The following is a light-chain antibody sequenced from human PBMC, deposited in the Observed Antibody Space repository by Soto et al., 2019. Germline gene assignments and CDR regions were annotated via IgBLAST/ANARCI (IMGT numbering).Light chain of an antibody. J-gene: IGLJ1*01. CDR3: SSYAGSSTLYV. CDR2: EVT. Sequence: QSVLPQPPSASGSLGQSVTISCTGTASDVGVYNYVPWYQQHPGKAPKLMIYEVTKRPSGVPDRFSGSKSGNTASLTVSGLQAEDEADYYCSSYAGSSTLYVFGTGTKVTVL. CDR1: ASDVGVYNY. V-gene: IGLV2-8*01.